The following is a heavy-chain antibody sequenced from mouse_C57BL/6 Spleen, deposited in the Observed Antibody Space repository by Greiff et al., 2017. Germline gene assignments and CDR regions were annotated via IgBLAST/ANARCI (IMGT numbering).Heavy chain of an antibody. J-gene: IGHJ4*01. CDR1: GYTFTDYY. CDR3: AEGNAMDY. CDR2: INPNNGGT. V-gene: IGHV1-26*01. Sequence: EVQLQQSGPELVKPGASVKISCKASGYTFTDYYMNWVKQSHGKSLEWIGDINPNNGGTSYNQKFKGKATLTVDKSSSTAYMELRSLTSEDSAVYYCAEGNAMDYWGQGTSVTVSS.